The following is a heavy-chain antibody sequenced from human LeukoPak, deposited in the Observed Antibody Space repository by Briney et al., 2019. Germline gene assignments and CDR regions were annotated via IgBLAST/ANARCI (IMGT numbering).Heavy chain of an antibody. CDR3: AKLPGGASRPGFDY. V-gene: IGHV5-51*01. J-gene: IGHJ4*02. CDR1: GYTFTNSW. Sequence: GESLKISCKGSGYTFTNSWIAWVRQMPGKGLEWMGIIYPGDSNTRYSPSFQGQVTVSADKSISTAYLQWSSLKASDTAMYYCAKLPGGASRPGFDYWGQGTLVTVSS. D-gene: IGHD6-6*01. CDR2: IYPGDSNT.